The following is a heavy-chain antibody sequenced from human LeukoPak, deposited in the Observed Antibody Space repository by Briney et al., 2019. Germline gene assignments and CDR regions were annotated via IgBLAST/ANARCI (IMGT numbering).Heavy chain of an antibody. D-gene: IGHD3-3*01. J-gene: IGHJ4*02. CDR1: GFTFGDYA. CDR2: IRSKAYGGTT. V-gene: IGHV3-49*04. Sequence: GGSLRLSCTASGFTFGDYAMSWVRQAPGKGLEWVGFIRSKAYGGTTEYAASVKGRFTISGDDSKSIAYLQMNSLKTEDTAVYYCTRVDTIFGVVFDYWGQGTLVTVSS. CDR3: TRVDTIFGVVFDY.